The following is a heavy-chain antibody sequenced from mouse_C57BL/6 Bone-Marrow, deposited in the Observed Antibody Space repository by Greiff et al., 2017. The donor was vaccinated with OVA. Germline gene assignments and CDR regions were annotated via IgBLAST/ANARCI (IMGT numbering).Heavy chain of an antibody. J-gene: IGHJ2*01. D-gene: IGHD2-1*01. V-gene: IGHV5-2*03. CDR2: INSDGGST. Sequence: EVKLVESGGGLVQPGESLKLSCESTEYAFPSPDMSWVRKTPEKRLELVAAINSDGGSTYYPDTMERRFIISRDNTKKTLYLQMSSLTSEDTALYYCARLYYGNSLDYWGQGTTLTVSS. CDR1: EYAFPSPD. CDR3: ARLYYGNSLDY.